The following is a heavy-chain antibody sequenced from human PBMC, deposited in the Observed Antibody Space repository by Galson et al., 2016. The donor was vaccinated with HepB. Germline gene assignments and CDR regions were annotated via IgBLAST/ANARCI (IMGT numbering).Heavy chain of an antibody. V-gene: IGHV3-66*01. CDR2: IYPGGTT. CDR3: ARDEWQLGPWYYSMDV. CDR1: GFSVSSSY. Sequence: SLRLSCAASGFSVSSSYMSWARQAPGKGLEWVSVIYPGGTTYLADSVKGRFTISRDNSNNMVHLQMNSLRVEDTAVYFCARDEWQLGPWYYSMDVWGQGTTVTVSS. J-gene: IGHJ6*02. D-gene: IGHD4-23*01.